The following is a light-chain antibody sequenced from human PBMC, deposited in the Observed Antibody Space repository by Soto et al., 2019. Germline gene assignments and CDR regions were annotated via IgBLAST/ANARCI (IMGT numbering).Light chain of an antibody. J-gene: IGKJ1*01. CDR1: QSISSY. Sequence: DIQMTQSPSSLSASVGDRVTIPCRASQSISSYLNWYQQKPGKAPKLLIYAASSLQSGVPSRFSGSGSGTEFTLTISSLQPDDFATYYCQHYNSYSEAFGQGTKVDI. V-gene: IGKV1-39*01. CDR3: QHYNSYSEA. CDR2: AAS.